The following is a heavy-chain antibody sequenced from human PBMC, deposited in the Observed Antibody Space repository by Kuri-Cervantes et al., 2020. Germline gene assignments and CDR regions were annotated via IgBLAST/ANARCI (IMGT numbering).Heavy chain of an antibody. V-gene: IGHV3-11*01. J-gene: IGHJ6*02. CDR1: GFTFSDYY. Sequence: GGSLRLSCAASGFTFSDYYMSWIRQAPGKGLEWVSYISSSGSTIYYADSVKGRFTISRDNAKNSLYLQMNSLRAEDTAVYYCARGGSYYDFWSGYYFYGMDVWGQGTTVTVSS. CDR3: ARGGSYYDFWSGYYFYGMDV. D-gene: IGHD3-3*01. CDR2: ISSSGSTI.